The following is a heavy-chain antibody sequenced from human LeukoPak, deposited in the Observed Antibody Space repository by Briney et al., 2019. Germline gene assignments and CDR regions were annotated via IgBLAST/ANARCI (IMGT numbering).Heavy chain of an antibody. J-gene: IGHJ5*02. Sequence: MTSETLSLTCAVYGGSFSSYYWSWIRQPPGKGLEWIGKISHIGITHYNPSLKSRVTISLDTSKNQFSLKLRSVTAADTAVYYCARYTTVTSLGWFDPWGQGILVTVSS. D-gene: IGHD4-17*01. CDR1: GGSFSSYY. CDR3: ARYTTVTSLGWFDP. CDR2: ISHIGIT. V-gene: IGHV4-34*01.